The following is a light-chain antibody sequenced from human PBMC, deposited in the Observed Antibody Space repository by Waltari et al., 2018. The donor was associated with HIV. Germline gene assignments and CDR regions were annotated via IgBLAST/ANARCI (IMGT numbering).Light chain of an antibody. V-gene: IGLV1-40*01. CDR1: SSNIGAGYD. CDR3: QSYDSSLSGPVV. J-gene: IGLJ2*01. CDR2: GNS. Sequence: QSVLTQPPSVSGAPGQRVTISCTGSSSNIGAGYDVHWYQQLPGTAPKLLIYGNSNRPSGVPDRCSGYKSGTSASLAITGLQAEDEADYYCQSYDSSLSGPVVFGGGTKLTVL.